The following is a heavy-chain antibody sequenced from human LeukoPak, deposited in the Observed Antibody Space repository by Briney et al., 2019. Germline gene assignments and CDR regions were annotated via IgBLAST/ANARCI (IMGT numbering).Heavy chain of an antibody. J-gene: IGHJ4*02. CDR3: AKVGAVAGTWVTPRYFCFFDY. CDR2: ISGSGGST. D-gene: IGHD6-19*01. V-gene: IGHV3-23*01. Sequence: PGGSLRLSCAASGFTFNNYAMIWVRQAPGKGLEWVSAISGSGGSTYYADSVKGRFTISRDNSKNALYLQMNSLRAEDTAVYYCAKVGAVAGTWVTPRYFCFFDYWGQGTLVTVSS. CDR1: GFTFNNYA.